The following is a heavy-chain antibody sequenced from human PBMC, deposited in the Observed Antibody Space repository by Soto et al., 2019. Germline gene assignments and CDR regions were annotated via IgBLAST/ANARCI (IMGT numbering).Heavy chain of an antibody. D-gene: IGHD6-13*01. V-gene: IGHV1-69*13. CDR1: GGTFSSYA. CDR2: IIPIFGTA. J-gene: IGHJ6*02. Sequence: SVKVSCKASGGTFSSYAISWVRQAPGQGLKWMGGIIPIFGTANYAQKFQGRVTITADESTSTAYMELSSLRSEDTAVYYCARCQQSSSWVYYYYYYGMDVWGQGTTVTVSS. CDR3: ARCQQSSSWVYYYYYYGMDV.